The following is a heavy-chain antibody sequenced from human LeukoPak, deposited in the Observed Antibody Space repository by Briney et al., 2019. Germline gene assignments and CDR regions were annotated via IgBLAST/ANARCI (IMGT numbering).Heavy chain of an antibody. J-gene: IGHJ6*02. V-gene: IGHV1-2*02. CDR3: ARDSIAAAGTYALGV. D-gene: IGHD6-13*01. CDR1: GYTFTGYY. Sequence: ASVKVSCKASGYTFTGYYMHWVRPAPGQGLEWMGWINPNSGGTNYAQKFQGRVTMTRDTSISTAYMELSRLRSDDTAVYYCARDSIAAAGTYALGVWGQGTTVTVSS. CDR2: INPNSGGT.